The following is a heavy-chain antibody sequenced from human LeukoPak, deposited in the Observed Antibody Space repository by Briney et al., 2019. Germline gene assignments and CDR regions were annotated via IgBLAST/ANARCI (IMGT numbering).Heavy chain of an antibody. J-gene: IGHJ3*02. V-gene: IGHV3-11*04. Sequence: GGSLRLSCAASGFTFSDYYMSWIRQAPGKGLEWVSFISSSGTNTYSTDSVKGRFTISRDNAKNSLYLQMNSLRAEDTALYYRARFSLGPSAFDIWGQGTMVTVSS. CDR2: ISSSGTNT. CDR1: GFTFSDYY. D-gene: IGHD2/OR15-2a*01. CDR3: ARFSLGPSAFDI.